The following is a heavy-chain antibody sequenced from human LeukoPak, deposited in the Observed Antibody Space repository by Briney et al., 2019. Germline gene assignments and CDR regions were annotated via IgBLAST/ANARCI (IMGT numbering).Heavy chain of an antibody. Sequence: AGRSLRLSCTASGFNFGDHAMSWVRQAPGKGLEWVGFIRSKAYGGTTEFAASVKGRFTISRDDSKSIAYLQMNSLESEDTAAYYCTRVATSSSYYYMDVWGKGTTVTVSS. CDR1: GFNFGDHA. J-gene: IGHJ6*03. V-gene: IGHV3-49*04. D-gene: IGHD2-2*01. CDR3: TRVATSSSYYYMDV. CDR2: IRSKAYGGTT.